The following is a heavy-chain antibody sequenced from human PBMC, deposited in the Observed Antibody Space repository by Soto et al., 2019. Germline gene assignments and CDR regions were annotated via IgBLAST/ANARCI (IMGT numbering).Heavy chain of an antibody. D-gene: IGHD4-4*01. J-gene: IGHJ4*02. CDR1: GFTFSSYG. V-gene: IGHV3-33*01. CDR2: IWYDGSNK. Sequence: QVQLVESGGGVVQPGRSLRLSCAASGFTFSSYGMHWVRQAPGKGLEWVAVIWYDGSNKYYADSVKGRFTISRDNSKNTLYLQMNSLRAEDTAVYYCARVGTVTPDYFDYWGQGTLVTVSS. CDR3: ARVGTVTPDYFDY.